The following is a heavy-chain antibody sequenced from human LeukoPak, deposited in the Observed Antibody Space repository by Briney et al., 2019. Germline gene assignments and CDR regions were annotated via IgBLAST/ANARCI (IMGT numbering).Heavy chain of an antibody. D-gene: IGHD3-3*01. J-gene: IGHJ6*02. V-gene: IGHV1-69*04. CDR1: GGTFSSYA. CDR2: IIPILGIA. Sequence: GASVKVSCKASGGTFSSYAISWVRQAPGQGLEWMGRIIPILGIANYAQKFQGRVTITADKSTSTAYMELSSLRSEDTAAYYCAISRITIFGVVTADYYGMDVWGQGTTVTVSS. CDR3: AISRITIFGVVTADYYGMDV.